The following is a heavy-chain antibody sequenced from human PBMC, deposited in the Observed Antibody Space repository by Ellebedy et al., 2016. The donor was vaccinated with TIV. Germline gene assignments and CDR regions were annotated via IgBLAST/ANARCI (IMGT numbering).Heavy chain of an antibody. CDR2: IKKDRSEE. Sequence: PGGSLRLSCAASGFTFSLNWMYWILHPPGKGQEWVSKIKKDRSEENYVDSVKGRFTISRDNAKNSLYLQMNSLWAEDTSGYYCVRDHHWSYFDWGQGTLVTVSS. CDR3: VRDHHWSYFD. D-gene: IGHD1-26*01. CDR1: GFTFSLNW. V-gene: IGHV3-7*03. J-gene: IGHJ4*02.